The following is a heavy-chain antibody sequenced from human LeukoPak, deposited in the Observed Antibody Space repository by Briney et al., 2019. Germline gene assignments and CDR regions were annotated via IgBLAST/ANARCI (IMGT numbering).Heavy chain of an antibody. D-gene: IGHD3-3*01. Sequence: SETLSLTCSVSGGSIISSNYYWGWIRQPPGKGLKWIGSIYQSGSGSSYYNPSLKSRVTIFGDTSKNQFFLRLSSVTAADTAVYYCASTLRFLPYRRFDYWGQGTLVTVPS. CDR1: GGSIISSNYY. CDR2: IYQSGSGSS. CDR3: ASTLRFLPYRRFDY. V-gene: IGHV4-39*01. J-gene: IGHJ4*02.